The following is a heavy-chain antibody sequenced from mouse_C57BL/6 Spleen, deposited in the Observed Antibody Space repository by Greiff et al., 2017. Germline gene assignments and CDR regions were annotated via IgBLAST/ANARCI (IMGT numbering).Heavy chain of an antibody. CDR1: GYTFTSYW. V-gene: IGHV1-55*01. CDR3: ARSGRGYAMDY. Sequence: QVHVKQPGAELVKPGASVKMSCKASGYTFTSYWITWVKQRPGQGLEWIGDIYPGSGSTNYNEKFKSKATLTVDTSSSTAYMQLSSLTSEDSAVYYCARSGRGYAMDYWGQGTSVTVSS. J-gene: IGHJ4*01. D-gene: IGHD1-1*01. CDR2: IYPGSGST.